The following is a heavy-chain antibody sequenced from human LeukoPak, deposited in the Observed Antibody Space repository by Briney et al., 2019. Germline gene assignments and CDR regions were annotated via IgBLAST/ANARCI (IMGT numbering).Heavy chain of an antibody. D-gene: IGHD3-16*01. CDR3: VRAATLRSDGHAFDV. Sequence: GGSLRLSCEASGFDISMYEMNLVRQVPGKGLEWVALIDTATRTKYLGSVKGRFTISRDNLKDSVYLQMNNVRVGDTARYHCVRAATLRSDGHAFDVWGQGTVVSISS. V-gene: IGHV3-13*01. CDR1: GFDISMYE. J-gene: IGHJ3*01. CDR2: IDTATRT.